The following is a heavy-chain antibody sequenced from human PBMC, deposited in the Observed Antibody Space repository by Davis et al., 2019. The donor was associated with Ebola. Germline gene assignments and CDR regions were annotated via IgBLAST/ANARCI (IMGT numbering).Heavy chain of an antibody. Sequence: GGSLRLSCAASGFTFSSYWMSWVRQAPGKGLEWVANIKQDGSEKYYVDFVKGRFTISRDNAKNSLYLQMNSLRAEDTAVYYCAREGVQGVIVYWGQGTLVTVSS. J-gene: IGHJ4*02. D-gene: IGHD3-10*01. CDR2: IKQDGSEK. V-gene: IGHV3-7*01. CDR1: GFTFSSYW. CDR3: AREGVQGVIVY.